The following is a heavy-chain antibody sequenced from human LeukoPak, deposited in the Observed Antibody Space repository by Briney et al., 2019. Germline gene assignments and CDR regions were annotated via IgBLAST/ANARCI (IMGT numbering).Heavy chain of an antibody. CDR2: IYYSGST. V-gene: IGHV4-59*08. D-gene: IGHD4-17*01. CDR1: GGSISSYY. J-gene: IGHJ4*02. Sequence: PSETLSLTCIVSGGSISSYYWSWIRQPPGKGLEWIGYIYYSGSTNYNPSLKSRVTISVDTSKNQFSLKLSSVTAADTAVYYCARHSSTHAFDYWGQGTLVTVSS. CDR3: ARHSSTHAFDY.